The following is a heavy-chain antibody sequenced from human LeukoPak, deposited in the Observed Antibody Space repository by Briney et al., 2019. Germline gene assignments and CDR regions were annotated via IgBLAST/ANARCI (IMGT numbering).Heavy chain of an antibody. CDR1: GGSISSYY. CDR3: ARELLHYYDSSGYRGVDY. J-gene: IGHJ4*02. D-gene: IGHD3-22*01. V-gene: IGHV4-59*12. Sequence: PSETLSLTCTVSGGSISSYYWSWIRQPPGKGLEWIGYIYYGRSTNYNPSLKSRVTISVDTSKNQFSLKLSSVTAADTAVYYCARELLHYYDSSGYRGVDYWGQGTLVTVSS. CDR2: IYYGRST.